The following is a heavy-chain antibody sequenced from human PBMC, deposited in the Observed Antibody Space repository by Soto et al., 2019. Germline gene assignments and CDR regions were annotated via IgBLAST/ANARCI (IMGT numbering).Heavy chain of an antibody. D-gene: IGHD6-13*01. V-gene: IGHV3-21*01. CDR3: TRDASRDSSARGWFDP. CDR1: GFTFRSFT. J-gene: IGHJ5*02. Sequence: GGSLRLSCAASGFTFRSFTMNWVRQAPGKGLEWVSTISSNSAYIYYTDALRGRFTISRDNDKNSLHLQMNSLRAEDTAVYYCTRDASRDSSARGWFDPWGPGTLVTVS. CDR2: ISSNSAYI.